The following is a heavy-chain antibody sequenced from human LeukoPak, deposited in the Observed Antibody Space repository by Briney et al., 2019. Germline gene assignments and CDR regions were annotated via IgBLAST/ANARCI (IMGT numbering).Heavy chain of an antibody. Sequence: ASVKVSCKASGYTFTGHYIHWVRQAPGQGLEWMGIINPSDGGATYAQKFQGRVTMTRDTPTGTLYMEVSSLRSEDTAVYYCARKAPHDTSGWYFDLWGRGTLVTVSS. J-gene: IGHJ2*01. CDR1: GYTFTGHY. V-gene: IGHV1-46*01. CDR2: INPSDGGA. D-gene: IGHD3-22*01. CDR3: ARKAPHDTSGWYFDL.